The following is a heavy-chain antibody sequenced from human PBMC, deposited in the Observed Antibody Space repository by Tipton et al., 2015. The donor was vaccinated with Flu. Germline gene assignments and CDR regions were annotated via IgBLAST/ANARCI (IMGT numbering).Heavy chain of an antibody. D-gene: IGHD2-21*01. CDR1: GFTFSSYW. V-gene: IGHV3-74*01. Sequence: SLRLSCAASGFTFSSYWMHWVRQALGKGLMWVSHINSDGRSTSYADSVKGRFTISRDNAKNTLYLQMNSLRAEDTAVYYCARSYHYIPFDPWGQGTLVTVSS. CDR3: ARSYHYIPFDP. CDR2: INSDGRST. J-gene: IGHJ5*02.